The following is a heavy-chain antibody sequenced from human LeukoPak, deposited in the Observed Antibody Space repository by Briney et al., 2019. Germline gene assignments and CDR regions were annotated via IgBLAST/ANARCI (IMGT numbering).Heavy chain of an antibody. Sequence: SGTLSLTCTVSGGSISSGGYYWSWIRQHPGKGLEWIGYIYYSGSTYYIPSLKSRVTISVDTSKNQFSLKLSSVTAADTAVYYCAKDQEDSSSWVDYWGQGTLVTVSS. J-gene: IGHJ4*02. V-gene: IGHV4-31*03. CDR2: IYYSGST. CDR3: AKDQEDSSSWVDY. D-gene: IGHD6-13*01. CDR1: GGSISSGGYY.